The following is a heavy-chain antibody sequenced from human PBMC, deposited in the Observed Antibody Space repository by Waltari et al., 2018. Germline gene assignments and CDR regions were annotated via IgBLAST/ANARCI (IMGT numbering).Heavy chain of an antibody. Sequence: QVQLQESGRGLVKPSETLSLTCTVSGYSISSGYYWGWIRQPPGKGLEWIGSIYHSGSTYYNPSLKSRVTISVDTSKNQFSLKLSSVTAADTAVYYCARRIGSTSCLFDYWGQGTLVTVSS. CDR3: ARRIGSTSCLFDY. CDR2: IYHSGST. J-gene: IGHJ4*02. CDR1: GYSISSGYY. D-gene: IGHD2-2*01. V-gene: IGHV4-38-2*02.